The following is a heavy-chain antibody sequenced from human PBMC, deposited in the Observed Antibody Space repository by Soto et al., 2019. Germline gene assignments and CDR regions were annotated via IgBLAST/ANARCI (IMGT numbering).Heavy chain of an antibody. V-gene: IGHV1-69*01. CDR2: VIPIFGTA. J-gene: IGHJ6*02. Sequence: QVQLVQSGAEVKKPGSSVKVSCKASGGTFSSYAISWVRQAPGQGLEWMGGVIPIFGTANYAQKFQGRVTITADESTSTGYMELSSLRAEVAGVYYCARDFGGHYGGNSGSDYYYAYGIDDWGQGPTVTVSS. CDR1: GGTFSSYA. D-gene: IGHD3-16*01. CDR3: ARDFGGHYGGNSGSDYYYAYGIDD.